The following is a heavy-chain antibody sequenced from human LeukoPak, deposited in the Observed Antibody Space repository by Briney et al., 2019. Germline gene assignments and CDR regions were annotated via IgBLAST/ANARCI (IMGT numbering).Heavy chain of an antibody. Sequence: GASVRVSCKASGYTFTGYYIHWVRQAPGQGLEWMGWINPNSGGTNYAQKFQGRVTMTRDTSINTAYMELSRLRSDDTAVYYCARRNWFDPWGQGTLVTVSS. CDR3: ARRNWFDP. CDR1: GYTFTGYY. V-gene: IGHV1-2*02. CDR2: INPNSGGT. J-gene: IGHJ5*02.